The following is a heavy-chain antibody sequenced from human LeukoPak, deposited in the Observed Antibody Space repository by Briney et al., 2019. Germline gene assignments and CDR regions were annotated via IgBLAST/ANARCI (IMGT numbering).Heavy chain of an antibody. CDR1: GGTFSNYA. CDR2: IIPILGIA. D-gene: IGHD3-22*01. Sequence: GASVKVSCKASGGTFSNYAISWVRQAPGQGLERMGRIIPILGIANYAQKFQGRVTITADKSTSTAYMELSSLRSEDTAVYYCARDPYSDSSGYFWGYYYGMDVWGQGTTVTVSS. CDR3: ARDPYSDSSGYFWGYYYGMDV. J-gene: IGHJ6*02. V-gene: IGHV1-69*04.